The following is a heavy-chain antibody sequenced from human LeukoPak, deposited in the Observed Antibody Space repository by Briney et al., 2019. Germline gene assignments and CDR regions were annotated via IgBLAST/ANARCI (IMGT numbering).Heavy chain of an antibody. CDR3: ATEIAVAGADPYWYFDL. V-gene: IGHV1-24*01. D-gene: IGHD6-19*01. J-gene: IGHJ2*01. CDR1: GYTLTELS. Sequence: ASVKVSCKVSGYTLTELSMHWVRQAPGKGLEWMGGFDPEDGETIYAQKFQGRVTMTEDTSTDTAYMELSSLRSEDTAVYYCATEIAVAGADPYWYFDLWGRGTLVTVSS. CDR2: FDPEDGET.